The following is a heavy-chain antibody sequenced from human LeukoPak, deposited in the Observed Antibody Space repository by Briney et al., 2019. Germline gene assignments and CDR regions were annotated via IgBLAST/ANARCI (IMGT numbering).Heavy chain of an antibody. CDR3: ARYYYDSSGYIDY. J-gene: IGHJ4*02. CDR1: GYTFTGYC. D-gene: IGHD3-22*01. V-gene: IGHV1-2*06. Sequence: ASVKVSCKASGYTFTGYCMHWVRQAPGQGLEWMGRINPNSGGTNYAQKFQGRVTMTRDTSISTAYMELSRLRSDDTAVYYCARYYYDSSGYIDYWGQGTLVTVSS. CDR2: INPNSGGT.